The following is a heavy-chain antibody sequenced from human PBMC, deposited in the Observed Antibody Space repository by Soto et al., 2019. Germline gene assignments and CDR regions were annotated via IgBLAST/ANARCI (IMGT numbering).Heavy chain of an antibody. CDR2: VHHSWAS. J-gene: IGHJ6*02. CDR1: GGSISSYY. CDR3: ARQGFGPLHGLVDV. V-gene: IGHV4-59*08. Sequence: QVQLQESGPGLVKPSETLSLSCTVSGGSISSYYWSWFRQSPGKRMEWIGYVHHSWASSYNPSLPSRPAISLDTSKSQFSLKVPSVTAPDTAVYYCARQGFGPLHGLVDVWGQGTTVTVSS. D-gene: IGHD3-10*01.